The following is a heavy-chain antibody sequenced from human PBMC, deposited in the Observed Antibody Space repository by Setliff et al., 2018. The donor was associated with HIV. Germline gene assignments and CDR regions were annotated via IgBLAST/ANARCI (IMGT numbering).Heavy chain of an antibody. D-gene: IGHD3-9*01. CDR2: ISPSSSTL. J-gene: IGHJ4*02. V-gene: IGHV3-48*04. CDR1: GLTFSSYS. Sequence: PGGSLRLSCVASGLTFSSYSMNWVRQAPGKGLEWVSYISPSSSTLCYADSVKGRFTISRDNAKNSLYLQMNSLRAEDTAVYYCARDPASPDYYARFDYWGQGALVTVSS. CDR3: ARDPASPDYYARFDY.